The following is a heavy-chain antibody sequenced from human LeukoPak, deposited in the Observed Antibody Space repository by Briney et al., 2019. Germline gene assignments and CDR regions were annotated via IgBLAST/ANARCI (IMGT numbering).Heavy chain of an antibody. Sequence: ASVKVSCKASGGTFNTSPLSWLRQAPGQGPEWMGGIIPFFGTANYAQKFQDRVTITADASSSTAYMELSSLRSEDTAVYYCASEGRPYYSTSGSHVYMAYSYIDVWGKGTTVIVSS. D-gene: IGHD3-16*01. V-gene: IGHV1-69*13. CDR3: ASEGRPYYSTSGSHVYMAYSYIDV. J-gene: IGHJ6*03. CDR1: GGTFNTSP. CDR2: IIPFFGTA.